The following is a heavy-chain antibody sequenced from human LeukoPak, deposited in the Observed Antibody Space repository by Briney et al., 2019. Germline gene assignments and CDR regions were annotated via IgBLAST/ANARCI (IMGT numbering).Heavy chain of an antibody. V-gene: IGHV3-15*01. CDR1: GFTFSNVW. J-gene: IGHJ4*02. Sequence: GSLRLSCAASGFTFSNVWLMWVRQAPGKGLEWVGRIKSNSNGGTTDYAAPVKGRFTISRDDSKSTLYLQMDSLKTEDTAMYYCTSTLGYWGQGTLVIVSS. D-gene: IGHD2-15*01. CDR3: TSTLGY. CDR2: IKSNSNGGTT.